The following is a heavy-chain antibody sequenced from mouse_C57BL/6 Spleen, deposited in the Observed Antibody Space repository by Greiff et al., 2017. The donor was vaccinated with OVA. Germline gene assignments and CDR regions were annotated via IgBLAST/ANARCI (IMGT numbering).Heavy chain of an antibody. V-gene: IGHV1-62-2*01. CDR2: FYPGSGSI. CDR3: ARHEDRGLGLRPAY. Sequence: QVQLKQSGAELVKPGASVKLSCKASGYTFTEYTIHWVKQRSGQGLEWIGWFYPGSGSIKYNQKFKDKATLTVDKSSSTDYMELSSLTAEDSAVYYCARHEDRGLGLRPAYWGQGTLVTVSA. D-gene: IGHD2-4*01. CDR1: GYTFTEYT. J-gene: IGHJ3*01.